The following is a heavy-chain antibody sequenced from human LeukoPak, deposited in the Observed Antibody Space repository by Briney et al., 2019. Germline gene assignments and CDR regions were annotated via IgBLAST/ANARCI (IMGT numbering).Heavy chain of an antibody. CDR3: ARDRTIFGVDHDAFDI. Sequence: SETLSLTCTVSGGSIGYYSWSWIRQPAGKGLEWIGRIFASGSTNYNPSLRSRVTMSVDTSKNQFSLKLTSVTAADTAVYYCARDRTIFGVDHDAFDIWGQGTMVTVSS. CDR1: GGSIGYYS. V-gene: IGHV4-4*07. D-gene: IGHD3-3*01. CDR2: IFASGST. J-gene: IGHJ3*02.